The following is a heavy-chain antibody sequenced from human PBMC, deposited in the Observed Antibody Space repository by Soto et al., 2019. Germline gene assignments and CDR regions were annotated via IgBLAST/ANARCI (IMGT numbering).Heavy chain of an antibody. Sequence: QVQLQESGPGLVKPSETLSLTCTVSGASISGDYWSWVRQPPGKVLEWIGWISYSGSTNYNPSFESRVTISVDTSKKQFSLNLSSVTAADTAVYYCARGRASSRYFDYWGQGILVTVSS. J-gene: IGHJ4*02. CDR1: GASISGDY. CDR3: ARGRASSRYFDY. CDR2: ISYSGST. V-gene: IGHV4-59*01.